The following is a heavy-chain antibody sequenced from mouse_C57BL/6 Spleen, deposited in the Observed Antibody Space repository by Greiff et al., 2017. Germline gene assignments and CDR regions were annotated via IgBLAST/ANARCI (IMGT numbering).Heavy chain of an antibody. V-gene: IGHV1-80*01. Sequence: QVQLQQSGAELVKPGASVKISCKASGYAFSSYWMNWVKQRPGKGLEWIGQIYPGDGDTNYNGKFTGKATLTADKSSSTAYMQLSSLTSEDAAVYFCARDYYGSRGNYWGQGTTLTVSS. D-gene: IGHD1-1*01. J-gene: IGHJ2*01. CDR1: GYAFSSYW. CDR3: ARDYYGSRGNY. CDR2: IYPGDGDT.